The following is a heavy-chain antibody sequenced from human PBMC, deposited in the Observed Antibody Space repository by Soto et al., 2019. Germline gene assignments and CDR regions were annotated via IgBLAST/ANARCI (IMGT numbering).Heavy chain of an antibody. Sequence: SETLSLTCTVSGGSISSYYWSWIRQPPGKGLEWIGYIYYSGSTNYNPSLKSRVTISVDTSKNQFSLKLSSVTAADTAVYYCARGLLVAATYFDYWGQGTLVTVSS. CDR3: ARGLLVAATYFDY. CDR1: GGSISSYY. V-gene: IGHV4-59*01. CDR2: IYYSGST. D-gene: IGHD2-15*01. J-gene: IGHJ4*02.